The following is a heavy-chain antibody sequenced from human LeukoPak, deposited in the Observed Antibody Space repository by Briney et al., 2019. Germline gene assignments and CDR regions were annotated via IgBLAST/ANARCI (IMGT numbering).Heavy chain of an antibody. V-gene: IGHV3-48*04. Sequence: GGSLRLSCAASGFTFSSYSMNWVRQAPGKGLEWVSSISSSSSTIYYADSVKGRFTISRDNAKNSLYLQMNSLRAEDTAVYYCARDRGYSYGRYTIHYYYGMDVWGQGTTVTVSS. D-gene: IGHD5-18*01. CDR2: ISSSSSTI. J-gene: IGHJ6*02. CDR1: GFTFSSYS. CDR3: ARDRGYSYGRYTIHYYYGMDV.